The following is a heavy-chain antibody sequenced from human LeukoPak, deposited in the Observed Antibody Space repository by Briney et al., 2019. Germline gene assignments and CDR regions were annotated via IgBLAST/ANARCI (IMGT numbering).Heavy chain of an antibody. CDR3: ARGSTTVRFDY. CDR1: GGSFSGYY. J-gene: IGHJ4*02. Sequence: PSETLSLTCAVYGGSFSGYYWSWIRQPPGKGLEWIGEINHSGSTNYNPSLKSRVTISVDTSKNQFSLKLSSVTAADTAVYYCARGSTTVRFDYWGQGTLVTVSS. CDR2: INHSGST. D-gene: IGHD4-17*01. V-gene: IGHV4-34*01.